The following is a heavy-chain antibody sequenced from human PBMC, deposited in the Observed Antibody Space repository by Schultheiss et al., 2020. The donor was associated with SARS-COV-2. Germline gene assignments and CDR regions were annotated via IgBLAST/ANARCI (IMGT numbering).Heavy chain of an antibody. CDR3: ARASIAARRALDY. CDR1: GGSISSGSYY. Sequence: SQTLSLTCTVSGGSISSGSYYWSWIRQPPGKGLEWIGYIYYSGSTYYNPSLKSRVTISVDTSKNQFSLKLSSLTAAETAVYYCARASIAARRALDYWGPGTLVTGSS. J-gene: IGHJ4*02. CDR2: IYYSGST. V-gene: IGHV4-31*03. D-gene: IGHD6-6*01.